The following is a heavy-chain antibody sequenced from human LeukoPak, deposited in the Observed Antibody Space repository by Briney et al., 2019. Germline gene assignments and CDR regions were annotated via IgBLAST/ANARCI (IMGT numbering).Heavy chain of an antibody. CDR3: ARSAGTWFDP. Sequence: GGSLRLSCAASGFTFSTYTMIWVRQAPGKGLEWVSSITSAGNFIYYADSLRGRFTVSRDNAKNSLYLQMNRLRVEDTAVYYCARSAGTWFDPWGQGTLVTVSS. V-gene: IGHV3-21*01. CDR2: ITSAGNFI. D-gene: IGHD1-1*01. J-gene: IGHJ5*02. CDR1: GFTFSTYT.